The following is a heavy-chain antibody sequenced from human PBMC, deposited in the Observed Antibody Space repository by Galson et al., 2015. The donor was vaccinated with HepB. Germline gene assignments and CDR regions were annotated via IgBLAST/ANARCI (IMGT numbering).Heavy chain of an antibody. CDR1: GGSVSRGSHY. J-gene: IGHJ3*02. D-gene: IGHD3-22*01. V-gene: IGHV4-61*01. Sequence: SETLSLTCTVSGGSVSRGSHYWSWIRQPPGKGLEWIGYIYYTGSTSYNPSLKSRVTISADTSKNQFSLKLSSVTAADTAVYYCANYYDSSGYFPGALDIWGQGTMVTVSS. CDR3: ANYYDSSGYFPGALDI. CDR2: IYYTGST.